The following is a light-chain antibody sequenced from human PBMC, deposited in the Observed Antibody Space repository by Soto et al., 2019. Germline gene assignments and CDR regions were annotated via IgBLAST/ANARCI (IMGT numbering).Light chain of an antibody. CDR3: QHYGDSPRR. V-gene: IGKV3-20*01. CDR2: GAS. J-gene: IGKJ1*01. CDR1: QSVSSNY. Sequence: EIVLTQSPGTLSLSPGERATLSCRASQSVSSNYLAWYQQKPGQAPRLLIYGASSRATGIPDRFTGSGSGTDFTLTISRLEPEDFAVYYCQHYGDSPRRLGQGTKVEIK.